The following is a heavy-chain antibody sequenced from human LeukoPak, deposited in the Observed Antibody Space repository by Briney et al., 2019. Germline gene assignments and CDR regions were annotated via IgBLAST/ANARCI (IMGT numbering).Heavy chain of an antibody. Sequence: GASVKVSCKASGYTFTSYDINWVRQATGQGLEWMGWMNPNSGNTGYAQKFQGRVTMTRNTSISTAYMELSSLRSEDTAAYYCARVDTAMDPMDYWGQGTLVTVSS. V-gene: IGHV1-8*01. CDR1: GYTFTSYD. D-gene: IGHD5-18*01. CDR2: MNPNSGNT. CDR3: ARVDTAMDPMDY. J-gene: IGHJ4*02.